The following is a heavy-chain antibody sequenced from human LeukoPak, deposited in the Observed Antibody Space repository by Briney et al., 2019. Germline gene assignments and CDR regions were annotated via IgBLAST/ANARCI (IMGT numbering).Heavy chain of an antibody. CDR1: GFTFSSYA. J-gene: IGHJ4*02. CDR2: ISYDGSNK. Sequence: PGRSLRLSCAASGFTFSSYAMHWVRQAPGKGLEWVAVISYDGSNKYYADSVKGRFTISRDNSKNTLYLQMNSLRAEDTAVYYCARDVWLVFLGLDYWGQGTLVTVSS. D-gene: IGHD6-19*01. V-gene: IGHV3-30-3*01. CDR3: ARDVWLVFLGLDY.